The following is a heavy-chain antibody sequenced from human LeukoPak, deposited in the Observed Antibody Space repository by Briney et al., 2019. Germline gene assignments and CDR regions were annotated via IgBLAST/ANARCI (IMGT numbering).Heavy chain of an antibody. Sequence: GGSLRLSGAASGFIFNKAWMNWVRQAAGKGPEWVGRIKSNNDGGTTDYASPVEGRFIISRDDSKNTIYLQMNRLIIDDTAIYYCTPVMVEDRGLWGQGTLVTVSS. J-gene: IGHJ4*01. CDR2: IKSNNDGGTT. CDR1: GFIFNKAW. CDR3: TPVMVEDRGL. D-gene: IGHD2-21*01. V-gene: IGHV3-15*01.